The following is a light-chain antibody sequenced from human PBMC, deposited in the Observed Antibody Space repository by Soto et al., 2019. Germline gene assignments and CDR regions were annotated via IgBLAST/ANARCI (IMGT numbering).Light chain of an antibody. Sequence: ETVLTQSPGTLSLSPGDRATLSCTASQTVSSSYLAWYQQKPGQAPRLLLYGASNRAAGIPDRFSGSGSGTDFSLTISRLEPGDFAVYYCQQYGGSPPITFGQGTRLDIK. V-gene: IGKV3-20*01. CDR3: QQYGGSPPIT. CDR2: GAS. CDR1: QTVSSSY. J-gene: IGKJ5*01.